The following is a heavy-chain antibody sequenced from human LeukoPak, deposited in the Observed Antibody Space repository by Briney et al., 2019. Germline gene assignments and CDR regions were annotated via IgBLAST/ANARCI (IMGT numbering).Heavy chain of an antibody. D-gene: IGHD6-19*01. J-gene: IGHJ4*02. CDR3: ARAPQQWLLPFDY. CDR2: ISSSSSYI. Sequence: GGSLRLSCAASGFTFSSYSMNRVRQAPGKGLEWVSSISSSSSYIYYADSVKGRFTISRDNAKNSLYLQMNSLRAEDTAVYYCARAPQQWLLPFDYWGQGTLVTVSS. V-gene: IGHV3-21*01. CDR1: GFTFSSYS.